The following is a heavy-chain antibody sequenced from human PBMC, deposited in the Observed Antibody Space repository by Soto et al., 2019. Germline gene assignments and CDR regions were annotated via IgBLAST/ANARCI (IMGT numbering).Heavy chain of an antibody. J-gene: IGHJ4*02. V-gene: IGHV4-39*01. CDR1: GGSISSSSYY. CDR3: LSKRGSSWIFDY. D-gene: IGHD6-13*01. Sequence: QLQLQESGPGLVKPSETLSLTCTVSGGSISSSSYYWGWIRQPPGKGLEWIGSIYHSGSTFYNPSLKSRVTIFVDTSKNQFSLKLSSVTAADTAVYYCLSKRGSSWIFDYWGQGSLVTVSS. CDR2: IYHSGST.